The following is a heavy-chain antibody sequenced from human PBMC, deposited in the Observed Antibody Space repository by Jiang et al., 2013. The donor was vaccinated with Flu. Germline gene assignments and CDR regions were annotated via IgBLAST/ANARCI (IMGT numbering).Heavy chain of an antibody. CDR2: IIPIFGTA. CDR1: GGTFSSYA. J-gene: IGHJ4*02. V-gene: IGHV1-69*01. D-gene: IGHD3-10*01. CDR3: ARGAGFGELRDFDY. Sequence: SGGTFSSYAISWVRQAPGQGLEWMGGIIPIFGTANYAQKFQGRVTITADESTSTAYMELSSLRSEDTAVYYCARGAGFGELRDFDYWGQGTLVTVSS.